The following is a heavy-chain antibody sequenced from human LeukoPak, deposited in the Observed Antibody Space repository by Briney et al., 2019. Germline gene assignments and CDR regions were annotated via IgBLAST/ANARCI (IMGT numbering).Heavy chain of an antibody. Sequence: GGSLRLSCAASGFTVSNNYMSWVRQAPGKGLEWVSVIYSGGTTYYADSVEGRFTISRDNSKNTLYLQINSLRAEDTAVYYCAKDAPYYYDSSGYGGAFDIWGQGTMVTVSS. CDR1: GFTVSNNY. CDR2: IYSGGTT. J-gene: IGHJ3*02. CDR3: AKDAPYYYDSSGYGGAFDI. V-gene: IGHV3-53*01. D-gene: IGHD3-22*01.